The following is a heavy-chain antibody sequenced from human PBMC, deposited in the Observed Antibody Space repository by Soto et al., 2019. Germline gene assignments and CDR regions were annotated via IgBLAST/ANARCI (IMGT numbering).Heavy chain of an antibody. Sequence: QVQLVESGGGVVQPGSSLRLSCAASGFTFSSYAMHWVRQAPGKGLEWVAVISYDGSNKYYADSVKGRFTISRDNSKNTLYLQMNRLSAEDTAVYYCAREMGGSDWYQDAFDIWGQGTMVTVSS. D-gene: IGHD6-19*01. J-gene: IGHJ3*02. V-gene: IGHV3-30-3*01. CDR1: GFTFSSYA. CDR2: ISYDGSNK. CDR3: AREMGGSDWYQDAFDI.